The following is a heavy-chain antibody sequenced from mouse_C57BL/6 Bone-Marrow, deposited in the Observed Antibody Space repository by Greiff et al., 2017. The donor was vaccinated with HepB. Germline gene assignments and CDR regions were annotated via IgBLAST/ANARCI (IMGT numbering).Heavy chain of an antibody. V-gene: IGHV1-81*01. CDR2: IYPRSGNT. D-gene: IGHD2-4*01. Sequence: QVQLQQSGAELVRPGASVKLSCKASGYTFTSYGIRWVKQRTGQGLEWIGEIYPRSGNTYYNEKFKGKATLTVDKSSSTAYMQLRSLTSEDSAVYFGGGGDYGAVDYWGRGTSVTVSS. CDR3: GGGDYGAVDY. J-gene: IGHJ4*01. CDR1: GYTFTSYG.